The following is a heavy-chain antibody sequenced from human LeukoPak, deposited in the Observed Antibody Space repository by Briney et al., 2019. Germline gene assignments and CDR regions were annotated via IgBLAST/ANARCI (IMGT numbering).Heavy chain of an antibody. CDR3: ARLYCSSTSCYWGFDY. CDR2: ISSSSSYI. J-gene: IGHJ4*02. V-gene: IGHV3-21*01. D-gene: IGHD2-2*01. CDR1: GFTFSSYS. Sequence: GGSLRLSCAASGFTFSSYSMNWVRQAPGTGLEWVSSISSSSSYIYYADSVKGRFTISRDNAKNSLYLQMNSLRAEDTAVYYCARLYCSSTSCYWGFDYWGQGTLVNVSS.